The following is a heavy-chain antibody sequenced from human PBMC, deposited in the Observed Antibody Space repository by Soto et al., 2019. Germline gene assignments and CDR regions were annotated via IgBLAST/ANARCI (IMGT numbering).Heavy chain of an antibody. V-gene: IGHV4-30-4*01. CDR3: ARGGADYDILTGYYINWFDP. CDR1: GGSISSGDYY. J-gene: IGHJ5*02. CDR2: IYYSGST. D-gene: IGHD3-9*01. Sequence: QVQLQESGPGLVKPSQTLSLTCTVSGGSISSGDYYWSWIRQPPGKGLEWIGYIYYSGSTYYNPSLKNRVTISVDTSKNQFSLKLSSVTAADTAVYYCARGGADYDILTGYYINWFDPWGQGTLVTVSS.